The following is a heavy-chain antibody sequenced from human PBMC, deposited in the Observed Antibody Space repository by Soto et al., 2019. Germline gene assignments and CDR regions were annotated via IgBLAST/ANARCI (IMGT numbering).Heavy chain of an antibody. J-gene: IGHJ6*02. V-gene: IGHV3-23*01. CDR3: AKDYYDSSGSRYFYALAV. D-gene: IGHD3-22*01. CDR2: ISGSGGST. Sequence: GGSLRLSCAASGFTFSSYAMSWVRQAPGKGLEWVSAISGSGGSTYYADSVKGRFTISRDNSKNTLYLQMNSLRAEDTAVYYCAKDYYDSSGSRYFYALAVWGQGTTVTVSS. CDR1: GFTFSSYA.